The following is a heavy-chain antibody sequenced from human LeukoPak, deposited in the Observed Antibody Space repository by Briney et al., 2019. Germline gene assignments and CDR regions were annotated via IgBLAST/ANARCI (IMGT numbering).Heavy chain of an antibody. D-gene: IGHD1-26*01. CDR3: ARDPGSASYPVDY. V-gene: IGHV3-33*01. CDR2: IWFDGTNK. Sequence: PGGSLRLSCAASGFTFSSYGMHWVRHAPGKGLGWLAVIWFDGTNKYYADSVKGRFTISRDNSKNTLYLQMNSLRAEDTAVYYCARDPGSASYPVDYWGQGTLVTVSS. J-gene: IGHJ4*02. CDR1: GFTFSSYG.